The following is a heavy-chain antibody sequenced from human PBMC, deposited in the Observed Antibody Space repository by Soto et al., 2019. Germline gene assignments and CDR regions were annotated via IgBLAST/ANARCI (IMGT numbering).Heavy chain of an antibody. D-gene: IGHD1-20*01. J-gene: IGHJ5*02. V-gene: IGHV3-33*01. Sequence: GGSLRLSCAASGFTFNTYGMHWVRQAPGKGLEWVAVIWYDGSNKYYSESVKGRFTISRDNSKNTLYLQMNSLRAEDTAVYYCARDWASISGTTWGWFDPWGQGTLVTVSS. CDR3: ARDWASISGTTWGWFDP. CDR1: GFTFNTYG. CDR2: IWYDGSNK.